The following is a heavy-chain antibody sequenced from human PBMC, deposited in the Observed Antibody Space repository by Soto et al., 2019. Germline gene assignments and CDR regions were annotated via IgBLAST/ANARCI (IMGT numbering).Heavy chain of an antibody. Sequence: PGGSLRLSCAASGFTFSSYSMNWVSQAPGKGLEWVSSISSSSSYIYYADSVKGRFTISRDNAKNSLYLQMNSLRAEDTAVYYCARVLRYFDWPKTNYYYYGMDVWGQGTTVTVSS. CDR1: GFTFSSYS. D-gene: IGHD3-9*01. J-gene: IGHJ6*02. V-gene: IGHV3-21*01. CDR2: ISSSSSYI. CDR3: ARVLRYFDWPKTNYYYYGMDV.